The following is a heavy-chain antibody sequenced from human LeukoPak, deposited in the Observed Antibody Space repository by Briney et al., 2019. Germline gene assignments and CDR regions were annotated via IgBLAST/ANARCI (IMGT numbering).Heavy chain of an antibody. CDR1: GGSISSSSYY. V-gene: IGHV4-39*01. CDR3: ARQYSSSSFDY. Sequence: SETLSLTCTVSGGSISSSSYYWGWIRQPPGKGLEWNGSIYYSGSTYYNPSLKSRVTISVDTSKNQFSLKLSSVTAADTAVYYCARQYSSSSFDYWGQGTLVTVSS. J-gene: IGHJ4*02. D-gene: IGHD6-6*01. CDR2: IYYSGST.